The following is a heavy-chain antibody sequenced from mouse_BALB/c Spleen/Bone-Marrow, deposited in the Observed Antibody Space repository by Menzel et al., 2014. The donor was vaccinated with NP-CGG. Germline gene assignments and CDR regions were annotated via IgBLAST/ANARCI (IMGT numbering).Heavy chain of an antibody. V-gene: IGHV7-3*02. CDR2: IRNKANGYTT. CDR3: ARYDGYSDNAMDY. Sequence: EVKVVESGGGLVQPGSSLRLSCATSGFTLTDYYMNWVRRPPGKALEWLGFIRNKANGYTTEFSASVKGRFTISRDNSQSILYLQMNTLRAEDSATYYCARYDGYSDNAMDYWGQGTSVTVSS. CDR1: GFTLTDYY. D-gene: IGHD2-3*01. J-gene: IGHJ4*01.